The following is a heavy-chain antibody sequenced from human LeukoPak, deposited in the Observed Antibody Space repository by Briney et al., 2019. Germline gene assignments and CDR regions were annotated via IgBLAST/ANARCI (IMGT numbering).Heavy chain of an antibody. V-gene: IGHV1-24*01. CDR3: ATGSTSGYSYGFPAFDY. CDR1: GYTLTELS. Sequence: GASVKVSCKVSGYTLTELSMHWVRQAPGKGLEWMGGFDPEDGETIYAQKFQGRVTMTEDTSTVTAYMELSSLRSEDTAVYYCATGSTSGYSYGFPAFDYWGQGTLVTVSS. D-gene: IGHD5-18*01. J-gene: IGHJ4*02. CDR2: FDPEDGET.